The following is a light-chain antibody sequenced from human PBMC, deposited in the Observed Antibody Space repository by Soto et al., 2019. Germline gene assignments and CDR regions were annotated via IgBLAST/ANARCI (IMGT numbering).Light chain of an antibody. CDR2: GTS. Sequence: DIQMTQSPSSLSASVGDRVTITCRASQTSSNYLNWYQQKPGKAPKRLIYGTSSLQSGDPSRFSDSGSGTDFTLTISSLRPEEFATYYCQQRYTAPHTFGQGTKLDIK. J-gene: IGKJ2*01. CDR1: QTSSNY. V-gene: IGKV1-39*01. CDR3: QQRYTAPHT.